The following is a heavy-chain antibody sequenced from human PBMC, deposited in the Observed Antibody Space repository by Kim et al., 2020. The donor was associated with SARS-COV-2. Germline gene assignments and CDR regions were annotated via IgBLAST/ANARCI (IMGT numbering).Heavy chain of an antibody. V-gene: IGHV5-51*01. Sequence: YSPSFQGQVTISADKSISTAYLQWSSLKTSDTAMYYCARGNGYSYGHFDYWGQGTLVTVSS. CDR3: ARGNGYSYGHFDY. J-gene: IGHJ4*02. D-gene: IGHD5-18*01.